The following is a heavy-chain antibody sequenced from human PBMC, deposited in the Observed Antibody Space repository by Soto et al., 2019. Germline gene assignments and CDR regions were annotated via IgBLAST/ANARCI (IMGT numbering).Heavy chain of an antibody. CDR2: ISYDGSNK. D-gene: IGHD6-13*01. Sequence: PGGSLRLSCAASGFTFSSYGMHWVRQAPGKGLEWVAVISYDGSNKYYADSVKGRFTISRDNSKNTLYLQMNSLRAEDTAVYYCAKDFQVAAAIDPWGQGTLVTVSS. CDR1: GFTFSSYG. J-gene: IGHJ5*02. CDR3: AKDFQVAAAIDP. V-gene: IGHV3-30*18.